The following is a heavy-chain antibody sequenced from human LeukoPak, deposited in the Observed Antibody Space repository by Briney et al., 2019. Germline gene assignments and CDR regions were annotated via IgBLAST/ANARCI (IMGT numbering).Heavy chain of an antibody. Sequence: PGGSLRLSCAASRFTFSSYAMSWVRQAPGEGLEWVSAISGSGGSTYYADSVKGRFTISRDNSKNTLYLQMNSLRAEDTAVYYCTKASSGWDFDYWGQGTLVTVSS. D-gene: IGHD6-19*01. CDR1: RFTFSSYA. CDR2: ISGSGGST. J-gene: IGHJ4*02. CDR3: TKASSGWDFDY. V-gene: IGHV3-23*01.